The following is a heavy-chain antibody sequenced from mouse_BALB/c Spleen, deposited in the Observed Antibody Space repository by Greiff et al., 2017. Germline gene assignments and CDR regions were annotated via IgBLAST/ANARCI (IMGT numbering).Heavy chain of an antibody. CDR3: AGGPNWDDYFDY. V-gene: IGHV14-3*02. D-gene: IGHD4-1*02. J-gene: IGHJ2*01. CDR1: GFNIKDTY. CDR2: IDPANGNT. Sequence: VQLQQSGAELVKPGASVKLSCTASGFNIKDTYMHWVKQRPEQGLEWIGRIDPANGNTKYDPKFQGKATITADTSSNTAYLQLSSLTSEDTAVCYCAGGPNWDDYFDYWGQGTTLTVSS.